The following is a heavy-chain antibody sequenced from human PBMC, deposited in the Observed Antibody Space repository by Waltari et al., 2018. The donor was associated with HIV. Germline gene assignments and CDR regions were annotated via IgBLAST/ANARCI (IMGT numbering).Heavy chain of an antibody. D-gene: IGHD2-15*01. CDR2: INPKSGVI. J-gene: IGHJ4*02. V-gene: IGHV1-2*02. CDR1: RFTFTAYY. Sequence: QVQLVQPGAEVKTPGASVKVSCPASRFTFTAYYVHRVRQAPGQGLEWMGWINPKSGVIHFAQNFQGRINMTRDTSIKTAYLELSRLQSDDTAVYYCARDWWQLPSGGYFFDYWGQGTLVTVSS. CDR3: ARDWWQLPSGGYFFDY.